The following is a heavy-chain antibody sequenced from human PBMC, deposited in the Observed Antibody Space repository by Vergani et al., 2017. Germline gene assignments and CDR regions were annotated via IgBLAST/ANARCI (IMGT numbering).Heavy chain of an antibody. CDR1: GFTFSSYA. CDR3: AKDGAEGTIFGVVSYYYYYMDV. J-gene: IGHJ6*03. V-gene: IGHV3-23*01. CDR2: ISGSGGST. Sequence: EVQLLESGGGLVQPGGSLRLSCAASGFTFSSYAMSWVRQAPGKGLEWVSAISGSGGSTYYADSVKGQFTISRDNSKNTLYLQMNSLRAEDTAVYYCAKDGAEGTIFGVVSYYYYYMDVWGKGTTVSVSS. D-gene: IGHD3-3*01.